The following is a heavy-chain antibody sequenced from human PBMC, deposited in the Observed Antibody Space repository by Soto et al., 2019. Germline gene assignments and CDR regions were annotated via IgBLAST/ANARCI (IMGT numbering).Heavy chain of an antibody. D-gene: IGHD1-20*01. Sequence: ASVKVSCNASGYTFTSSESSWLRQSSGQGLEWMGWISAYNGNTNYAQKLQGRVSMTTDTSTITAYMEPRSLSSDDTADYYFARDVNIRAVRSDYWGQRRLDTV. V-gene: IGHV1-18*01. J-gene: IGHJ4*01. CDR2: ISAYNGNT. CDR1: GYTFTSSE. CDR3: ARDVNIRAVRSDY.